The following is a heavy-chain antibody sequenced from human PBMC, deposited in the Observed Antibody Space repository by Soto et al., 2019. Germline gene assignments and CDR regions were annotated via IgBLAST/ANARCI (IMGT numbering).Heavy chain of an antibody. CDR1: DGSISSGGYS. D-gene: IGHD2-15*01. CDR2: IYHSGST. V-gene: IGHV4-30-2*01. J-gene: IGHJ5*02. Sequence: SETLSLTCAVSDGSISSGGYSWSWIRQPPGKGLEWIGYIYHSGSTYYNPSLKSRVTISVDRSKNQFSLKLSSVTAADTAVYYCARTLVVVAPSLSPRASFDPWGQGTLVTVSS. CDR3: ARTLVVVAPSLSPRASFDP.